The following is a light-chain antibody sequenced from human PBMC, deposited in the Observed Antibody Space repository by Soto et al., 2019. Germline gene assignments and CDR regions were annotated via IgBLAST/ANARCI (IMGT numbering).Light chain of an antibody. CDR1: QSSSSW. CDR3: QQYNSYPYT. V-gene: IGKV1-5*01. CDR2: DAS. J-gene: IGKJ2*01. Sequence: DIQMTQSPSTLSASVGDRVTITCRAGQSSSSWLAWYQQKPGKAPKLLIYDASSLESGVPSRFSGSGSGTEFTLTISSVQPDDLATYYCQQYNSYPYTFGQGTKLEIK.